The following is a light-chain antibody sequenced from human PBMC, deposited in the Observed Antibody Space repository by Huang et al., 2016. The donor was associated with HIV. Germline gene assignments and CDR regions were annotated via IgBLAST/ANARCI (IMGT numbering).Light chain of an antibody. Sequence: EIVLTQSPGTLSLSTGERATLSCRASQSLSSSYLAWYRQKPGQAPRLLIYGASTRATGIPDRISGSGSGTDFTLTITGLEPEDFAVYYCQQYGTSPFTFGQGTKLVIK. CDR2: GAS. V-gene: IGKV3-20*01. J-gene: IGKJ2*01. CDR1: QSLSSSY. CDR3: QQYGTSPFT.